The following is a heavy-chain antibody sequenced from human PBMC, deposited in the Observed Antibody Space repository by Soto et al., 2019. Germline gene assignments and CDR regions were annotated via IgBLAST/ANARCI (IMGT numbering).Heavy chain of an antibody. CDR3: ARDRGVAPPVAGNTHYYYYMDV. J-gene: IGHJ6*03. CDR2: ISAYNGNT. D-gene: IGHD6-19*01. V-gene: IGHV1-18*01. CDR1: GYSFTNYG. Sequence: QDQLVQSGVEVKKPGASVKVSCKASGYSFTNYGITWVRQAPGQGFEWLGWISAYNGNTNYAQKFQGRVTTTTDASTSTAYLELRSLISDDTAVYYCARDRGVAPPVAGNTHYYYYMDVWGKGTTVTVSS.